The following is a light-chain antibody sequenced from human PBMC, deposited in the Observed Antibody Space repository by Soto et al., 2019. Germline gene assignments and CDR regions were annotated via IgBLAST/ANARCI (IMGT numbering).Light chain of an antibody. CDR2: EVS. CDR3: MQSAQLPLT. Sequence: DVVMTQTPISLSVTPGQPASISCESSQSLLHTDGKTYLYWYLQKPGQPPQILIYEVSNLFSGVPDRFSGSGSGTYFTLKISRVEAEDVGVHYCMQSAQLPLTFGGGTKVEIK. CDR1: QSLLHTDGKTY. J-gene: IGKJ4*01. V-gene: IGKV2D-29*01.